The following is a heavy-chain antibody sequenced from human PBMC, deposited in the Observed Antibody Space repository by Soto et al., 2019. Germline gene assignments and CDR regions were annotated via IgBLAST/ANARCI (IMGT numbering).Heavy chain of an antibody. V-gene: IGHV4-31*03. CDR2: IYYSGST. CDR1: GGSISSGGCN. Sequence: QVQLQESGPGLVKPSQTLSLTCTVSGGSISSGGCNWTWIRQHPGQGLEWIGYIYYSGSTYYNPSLKSRVTITVDTAKTQFSLKLSSVTAADTAVYYCARSVFPWGQGTLVTVSS. CDR3: ARSVFP. J-gene: IGHJ5*02.